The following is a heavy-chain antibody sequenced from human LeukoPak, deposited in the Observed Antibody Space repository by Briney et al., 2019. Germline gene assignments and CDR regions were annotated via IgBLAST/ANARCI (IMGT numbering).Heavy chain of an antibody. V-gene: IGHV3-53*01. CDR2: IYSNGNT. J-gene: IGHJ3*02. CDR1: ALTVSSSF. Sequence: AASALTVSSSFMSWVRQAPGKGLEWVSIIYSNGNTHYADSVRGRFTISRDNSMNTLYLQMNNLRAEDTAVYYCARTNNYAFDTWGLGTMVTVSS. CDR3: ARTNNYAFDT. D-gene: IGHD5-24*01.